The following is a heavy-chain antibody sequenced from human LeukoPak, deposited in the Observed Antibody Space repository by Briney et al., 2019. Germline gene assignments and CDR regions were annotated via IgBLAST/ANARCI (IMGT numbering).Heavy chain of an antibody. J-gene: IGHJ4*02. CDR3: ASYRGVLDY. V-gene: IGHV4-38-2*01. Sequence: SETLSLTCAVSGYSISSGYYWGWIRQPPGKGLEWIGSIYHSGSTYYNPSLKSRVTISVDTSKNQFSLKLSSVTAADTAVYYCASYRGVLDYCGQGTLVTVSS. D-gene: IGHD3-10*01. CDR1: GYSISSGYY. CDR2: IYHSGST.